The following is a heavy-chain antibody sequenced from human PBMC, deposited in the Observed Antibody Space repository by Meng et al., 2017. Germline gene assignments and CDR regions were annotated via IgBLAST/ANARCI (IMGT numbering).Heavy chain of an antibody. J-gene: IGHJ4*02. V-gene: IGHV4-34*01. Sequence: QVPQQQGAGGLLKPSELLSLTWAVYGGSFSGYYWSWIRQPPGKGLEWIGEINHSGSTNYNPSLKSRVTISVDTSKNQFSLKLSSVTAADTAVYYCARVGKVVTAPLTYWGQGTLVTVSS. D-gene: IGHD2-21*02. CDR1: GGSFSGYY. CDR2: INHSGST. CDR3: ARVGKVVTAPLTY.